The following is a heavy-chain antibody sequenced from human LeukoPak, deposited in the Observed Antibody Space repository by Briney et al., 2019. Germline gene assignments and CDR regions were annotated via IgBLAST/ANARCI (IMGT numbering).Heavy chain of an antibody. Sequence: PGRSLRLSCAASGFTFSSYAMHCPRQAPGKGLEGVAVISCGGSNKYCADSVKGRFTISRDNSKNTLYLQMNSLRAEDTAVYYCAKDMWELPQFDYWGQGTLVTVSS. J-gene: IGHJ4*02. D-gene: IGHD1-26*01. CDR3: AKDMWELPQFDY. V-gene: IGHV3-30-3*01. CDR1: GFTFSSYA. CDR2: ISCGGSNK.